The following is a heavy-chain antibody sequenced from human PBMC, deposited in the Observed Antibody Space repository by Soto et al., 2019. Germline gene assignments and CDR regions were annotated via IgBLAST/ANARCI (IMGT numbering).Heavy chain of an antibody. CDR2: IIPIFGTA. CDR3: ARTQAGPHYYGSGSYYTRYWFDP. V-gene: IGHV1-69*06. Sequence: ASVKVSCKASGGTFSSYAISWVRQAPGQGLEWMGGIIPIFGTANYAQKFQGRVTITADKSTSTAYMELSSLRSEDTAVYYCARTQAGPHYYGSGSYYTRYWFDPWGHGTLVTVSS. D-gene: IGHD3-10*01. J-gene: IGHJ5*02. CDR1: GGTFSSYA.